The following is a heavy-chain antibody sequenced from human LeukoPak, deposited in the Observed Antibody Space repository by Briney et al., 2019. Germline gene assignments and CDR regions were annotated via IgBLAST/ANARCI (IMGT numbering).Heavy chain of an antibody. D-gene: IGHD3-10*01. Sequence: GRSLRLSCAASGFTFSSYGMHWVRQAPGKGLEWVAVISYDGSNKYYADSVKGRFTISRDNSKNTLYLQMNSLRAEDTAVYYCARDYYGSGSPDYWGQGTLVTVSS. CDR1: GFTFSSYG. V-gene: IGHV3-30*03. J-gene: IGHJ4*02. CDR3: ARDYYGSGSPDY. CDR2: ISYDGSNK.